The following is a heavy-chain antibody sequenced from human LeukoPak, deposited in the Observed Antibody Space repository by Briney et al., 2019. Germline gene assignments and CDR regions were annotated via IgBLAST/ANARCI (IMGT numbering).Heavy chain of an antibody. CDR1: GVSISSYY. CDR3: ARAIYGDYVGYYYYYYMDV. Sequence: SETLSLTYSVCGVSISSYYWRWIRQPAGKGLEWLGRIYSSGSTNYNPSLKSRVTMSVDRSNNQCSLKLSSVPAADTAVNYCARAIYGDYVGYYYYYYMDVWGKGTTVTVSS. V-gene: IGHV4-59*10. J-gene: IGHJ6*03. CDR2: IYSSGST. D-gene: IGHD4-17*01.